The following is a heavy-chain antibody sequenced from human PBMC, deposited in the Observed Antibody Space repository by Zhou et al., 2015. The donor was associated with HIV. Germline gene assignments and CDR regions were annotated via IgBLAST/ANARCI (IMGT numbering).Heavy chain of an antibody. D-gene: IGHD3-22*01. CDR3: ARKITYYYDSSGYPPVGSDAFDY. J-gene: IGHJ3*02. CDR1: GYTFTSYY. Sequence: QVQLVQSGAEVKKPGASVKVSCKASGYTFTSYYMHWVRQAPGQGLEWMGIINPSGGSTSYAQKFQGRVTMTRDTSTSTVYMELSSLRSEDTAVYYCARKITYYYDSSGYPPVGSDAFDYLGPRDNGHVSS. CDR2: INPSGGST. V-gene: IGHV1-46*01.